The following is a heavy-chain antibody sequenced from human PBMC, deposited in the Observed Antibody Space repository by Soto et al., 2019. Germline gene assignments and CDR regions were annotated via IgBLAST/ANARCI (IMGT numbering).Heavy chain of an antibody. CDR2: IYYSGST. CDR3: ARDRRVYL. V-gene: IGHV4-59*01. CDR1: GGSISSYY. J-gene: IGHJ6*04. Sequence: SETLSLTCTVSGGSISSYYWSWIRQPPGKGPEWIGYIYYSGSTNSNPSLKSRVTISVDTSKNQVSLKLTSVTAADTAVYYCARDRRVYLWGKGTTVTVSS.